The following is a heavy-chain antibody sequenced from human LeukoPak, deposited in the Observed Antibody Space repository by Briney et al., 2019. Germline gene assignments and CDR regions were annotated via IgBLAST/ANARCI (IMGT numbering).Heavy chain of an antibody. CDR3: ARDPKYLPYYDFWSGYFDY. Sequence: GGSLRLSCAASGLTFSSYAMSWVRQAPGKGLEWVANIKQDGSEKYYVDSVKGRFTISRDNAKNSLYLQMNSLRAEDTAVYYCARDPKYLPYYDFWSGYFDYWGQGTLVTVSS. CDR1: GLTFSSYA. V-gene: IGHV3-7*01. D-gene: IGHD3-3*01. J-gene: IGHJ4*02. CDR2: IKQDGSEK.